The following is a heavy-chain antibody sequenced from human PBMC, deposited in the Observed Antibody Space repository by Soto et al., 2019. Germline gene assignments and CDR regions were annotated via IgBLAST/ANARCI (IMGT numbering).Heavy chain of an antibody. CDR3: ASENRARYYDYVWGSYRFDY. Sequence: ASVKVSCKASGGTFSSYAISWVRQAPGQGLEWMGGIIPIFGTANYAQKFQGRVTITADESTSTAYMELSSLRSEDTAVYYCASENRARYYDYVWGSYRFDYWGQGTLVTVSS. CDR1: GGTFSSYA. V-gene: IGHV1-69*13. J-gene: IGHJ4*02. CDR2: IIPIFGTA. D-gene: IGHD3-16*02.